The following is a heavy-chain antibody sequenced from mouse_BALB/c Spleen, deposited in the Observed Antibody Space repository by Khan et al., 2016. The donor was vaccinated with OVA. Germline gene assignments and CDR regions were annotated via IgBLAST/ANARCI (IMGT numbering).Heavy chain of an antibody. CDR3: ARSGGNFHWYFDV. CDR1: GFTFSSFG. J-gene: IGHJ1*01. CDR2: ISSGSSTI. D-gene: IGHD2-1*01. Sequence: EVQRVESGGGLVQPGGSRKLSCAASGFTFSSFGMHWVRQAPKKGLEWVAYISSGSSTIYYVDTVKGRFTISRDIPKNTLFLQMTSLRSEDTAMYYCARSGGNFHWYFDVWGAGTSVTVSS. V-gene: IGHV5-17*02.